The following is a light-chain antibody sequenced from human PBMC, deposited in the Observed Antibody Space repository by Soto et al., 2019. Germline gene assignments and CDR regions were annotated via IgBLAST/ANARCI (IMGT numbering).Light chain of an antibody. CDR2: GAS. CDR1: QSVSSSY. CDR3: QQYGSSPPWT. V-gene: IGKV3-20*01. Sequence: EIVLTQPPGTLSLSPGERATLSCRASQSVSSSYLVWYQQKPGQAPRLLIYGASSRATGIPDRFSGSGSGTDFTLTISRLEPEDFAVYYCQQYGSSPPWTFGQGTKVEIK. J-gene: IGKJ1*01.